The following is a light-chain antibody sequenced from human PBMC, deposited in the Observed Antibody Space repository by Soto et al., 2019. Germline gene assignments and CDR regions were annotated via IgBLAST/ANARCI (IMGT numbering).Light chain of an antibody. J-gene: IGKJ1*01. CDR2: GAF. CDR1: QSVSSIY. CDR3: QQYGSSPRT. Sequence: EIVLTQSPGTLSLSPGERATLSCRASQSVSSIYLAWYQQKPGQPPRLLIYGAFNRAAGIPARFSGSGSGTDFTLTITGLEPEDFAVYYCQQYGSSPRTFGQGTKVDIK. V-gene: IGKV3-20*01.